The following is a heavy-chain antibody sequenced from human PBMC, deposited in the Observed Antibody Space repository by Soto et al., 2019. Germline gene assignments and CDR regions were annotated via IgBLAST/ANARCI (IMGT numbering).Heavy chain of an antibody. CDR1: GYSISSSNC. Sequence: QVQLQESGPGLVKPSDTLSLTCAGSGYSISSSNCWGWIRQPPGKGLEWIGYIYYSVTTYYNPSLKTRVTMSIDTSKYPFSLQITSVTAVDTAVYYCARREIQGPIDYWGQGTLVTVSS. J-gene: IGHJ4*02. V-gene: IGHV4-28*01. D-gene: IGHD1-26*01. CDR2: IYYSVTT. CDR3: ARREIQGPIDY.